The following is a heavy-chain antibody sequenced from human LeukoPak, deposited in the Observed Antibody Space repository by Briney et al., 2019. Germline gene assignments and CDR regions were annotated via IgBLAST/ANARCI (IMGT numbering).Heavy chain of an antibody. V-gene: IGHV4-34*01. CDR1: GGSFSGYY. D-gene: IGHD6-13*01. J-gene: IGHJ4*02. CDR2: INHRAST. CDR3: ARLAAAGTHEGKGY. Sequence: SKTLSLTCAVYGGSFSGYYWSWIRQPPGKGREWIGEINHRASTNYNPSLKSRATVSVDTSKNQFSLKLSSVTAAAPAVYSCARLAAAGTHEGKGYWGQGTLVTVSS.